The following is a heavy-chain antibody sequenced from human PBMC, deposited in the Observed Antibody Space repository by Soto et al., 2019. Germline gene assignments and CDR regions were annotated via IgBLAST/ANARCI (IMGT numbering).Heavy chain of an antibody. Sequence: GGYLRLCCAASGFTFTRYSMNWVRQAPGKGLEWVSSISSTTNYIYYGDSMKGRFTISRDNAKNSLYLEMNSLRAEDTAVYYCARESEDLTSNFDYWGQGTLVTVSS. CDR1: GFTFTRYS. J-gene: IGHJ4*02. CDR2: ISSTTNYI. V-gene: IGHV3-21*06. CDR3: ARESEDLTSNFDY.